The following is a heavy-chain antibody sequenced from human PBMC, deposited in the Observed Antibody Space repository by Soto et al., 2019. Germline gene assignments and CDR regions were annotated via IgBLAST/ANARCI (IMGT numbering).Heavy chain of an antibody. CDR3: ARKRAITGTPYYYYGMDV. J-gene: IGHJ6*02. V-gene: IGHV1-2*02. Sequence: GASVKVSCKASGYTFTGYYMHWVRQAPGQGLEWMGWINPNSGGTNYAQKFQGRVTMTRDTSISTAYMELSRLRSDDTAMYYCARKRAITGTPYYYYGMDVWGQGTTVTVSS. CDR1: GYTFTGYY. D-gene: IGHD1-20*01. CDR2: INPNSGGT.